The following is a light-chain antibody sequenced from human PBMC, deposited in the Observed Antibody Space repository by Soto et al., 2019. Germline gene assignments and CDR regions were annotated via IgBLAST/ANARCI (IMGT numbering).Light chain of an antibody. Sequence: IVMTQTPLSSAVTLGQPASISCRSSQSLEESDGNSYLSWLHQRPGQPPRLLIYKISNRLSGVPDRFSGSGAGTVFTLRISRVEADDVGLYYCMQATQFPWTFGQGTRVEIK. V-gene: IGKV2-24*01. J-gene: IGKJ1*01. CDR3: MQATQFPWT. CDR2: KIS. CDR1: QSLEESDGNSY.